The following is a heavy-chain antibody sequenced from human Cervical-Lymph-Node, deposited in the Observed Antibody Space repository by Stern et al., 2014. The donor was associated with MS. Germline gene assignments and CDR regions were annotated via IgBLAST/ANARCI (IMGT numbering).Heavy chain of an antibody. J-gene: IGHJ4*02. CDR1: GFTFTSSA. CDR2: IAVGSGNT. CDR3: AADRTYYYDSSGYSPLDY. Sequence: QLVQSGPEVKKPGTSVKVSCKASGFTFTSSAVQWVRQARGQRLELIGWIAVGSGNTNYAQKFQERVTITRDMSTSTAYMELSSLRSEDTAVYYCAADRTYYYDSSGYSPLDYWGQGTLVTVSS. D-gene: IGHD3-22*01. V-gene: IGHV1-58*01.